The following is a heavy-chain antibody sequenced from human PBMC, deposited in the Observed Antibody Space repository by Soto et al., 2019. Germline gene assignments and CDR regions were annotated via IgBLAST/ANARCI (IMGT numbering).Heavy chain of an antibody. CDR3: VCGGNFFVY. V-gene: IGHV3-7*01. CDR1: GFTFSTYW. CDR2: LDQDGSER. Sequence: EVQLVESGGGLVQPGGSLRLSCAASGFTFSTYWMTWVRRPPGKGLEWVANLDQDGSERYYVDSVRGRFTISRDNAQKSLYLQMNRLREADTPVCFCVCGGNFFVYWGQGTLVTVSP. D-gene: IGHD3-16*01. J-gene: IGHJ4*02.